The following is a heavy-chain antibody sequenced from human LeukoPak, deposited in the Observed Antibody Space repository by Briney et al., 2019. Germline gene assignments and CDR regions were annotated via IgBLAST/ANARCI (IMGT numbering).Heavy chain of an antibody. CDR3: ARIVLGQRPVDP. Sequence: ASVKVSCKASGYTFTSYGISWVRQAPGQGIEWMGWISAYNGNTNYAQKLQGRVTMTTHTSTSTAYMELRSLRSDDTAVYYCARIVLGQRPVDPWGQGTLVTVSS. D-gene: IGHD3-3*02. J-gene: IGHJ5*02. CDR2: ISAYNGNT. V-gene: IGHV1-18*01. CDR1: GYTFTSYG.